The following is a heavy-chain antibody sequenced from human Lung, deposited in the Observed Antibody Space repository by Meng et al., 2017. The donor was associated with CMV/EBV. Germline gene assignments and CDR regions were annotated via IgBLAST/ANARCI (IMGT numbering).Heavy chain of an antibody. D-gene: IGHD2-2*02. CDR3: ARADCSSTSCYKSAFDI. CDR2: IYSGGST. CDR1: GFTVSSNY. J-gene: IGHJ3*02. Sequence: GESLKISCAASGFTVSSNYMSWVRQAPGKGLEWVSVIYSGGSTYYADSVKGRFTISRDNSKNTLYLQMNSLRAEDTAVYYCARADCSSTSCYKSAFDIWGQGXMVTFSS. V-gene: IGHV3-53*01.